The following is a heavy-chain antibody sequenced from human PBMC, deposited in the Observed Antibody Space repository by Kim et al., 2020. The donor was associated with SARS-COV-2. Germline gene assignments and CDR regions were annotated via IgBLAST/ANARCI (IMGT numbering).Heavy chain of an antibody. CDR2: IIPIFGTA. V-gene: IGHV1-69*13. D-gene: IGHD3-10*01. CDR1: GGTFSSYA. J-gene: IGHJ3*02. CDR3: ARVYYYGSGSTFDAFDI. Sequence: SVTVSCKASGGTFSSYAISWVRQAPGQGLEWMGGIIPIFGTANYAQKFQGRVTITADESTSTAYMELSSLRSEDTAVYYCARVYYYGSGSTFDAFDIWGQGTMVTVSS.